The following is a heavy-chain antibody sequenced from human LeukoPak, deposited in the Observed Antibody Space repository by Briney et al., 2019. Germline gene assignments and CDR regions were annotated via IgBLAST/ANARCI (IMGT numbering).Heavy chain of an antibody. D-gene: IGHD4-11*01. V-gene: IGHV3-11*04. CDR1: GFTFSDYY. CDR3: ARGDDYSNHNDY. Sequence: GGSLRLSCAASGFTFSDYYMSWLRQAPGKGVEWVSYISSSGSTIYYADSVKGRFTISRDNAKNSLYLQMNSLRAEDTAVYYCARGDDYSNHNDYWGQGTLVTVSS. J-gene: IGHJ4*02. CDR2: ISSSGSTI.